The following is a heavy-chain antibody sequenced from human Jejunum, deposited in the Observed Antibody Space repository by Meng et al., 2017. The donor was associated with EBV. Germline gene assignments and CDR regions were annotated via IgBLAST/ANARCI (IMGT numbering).Heavy chain of an antibody. CDR1: YFTFIIYD. D-gene: IGHD1-26*01. V-gene: IGHV3-13*01. Sequence: EVWRSGCGWGLEQPGGSRGVSCAASYFTFIIYDVHWVRQVTGQGLEWVSAINTAGATYYADSVKGRFTISRENAKNSLYLQMNSLRDGDTAVYYCAREIEAPGTWYFDLWGRGTLVTVSS. CDR2: INTAGAT. J-gene: IGHJ2*01. CDR3: AREIEAPGTWYFDL.